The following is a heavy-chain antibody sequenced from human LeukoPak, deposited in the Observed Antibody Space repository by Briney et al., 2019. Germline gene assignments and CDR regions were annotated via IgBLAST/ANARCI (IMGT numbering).Heavy chain of an antibody. CDR1: GFTFSSYS. Sequence: GSLRLSCAASGFTFSSYSMNWVRQAPGKGLEWVSSISSSSSYIYYADSVKCRFTISRDNAKKSLYLQMNSLRVEDTAVYYCARARTEYCSGGSCQHFDYWGQGTLVTVSS. CDR2: ISSSSSYI. V-gene: IGHV3-21*01. J-gene: IGHJ4*02. D-gene: IGHD2-15*01. CDR3: ARARTEYCSGGSCQHFDY.